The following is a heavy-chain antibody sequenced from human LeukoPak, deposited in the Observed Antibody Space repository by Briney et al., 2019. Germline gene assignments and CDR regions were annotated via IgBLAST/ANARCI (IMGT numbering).Heavy chain of an antibody. J-gene: IGHJ4*02. CDR2: IWYDGSNK. CDR1: GFTFKSYG. Sequence: GGSLRLSCVASGFTFKSYGMHWVRQAPGKGLEWVAIIWYDGSNKYYADFVKGRFTTSRDNSKNTLYLQMNSLRVDDTAVYYCAKDFRDGYNTYYFDYWGQGTLVTVSS. CDR3: AKDFRDGYNTYYFDY. D-gene: IGHD5-24*01. V-gene: IGHV3-33*06.